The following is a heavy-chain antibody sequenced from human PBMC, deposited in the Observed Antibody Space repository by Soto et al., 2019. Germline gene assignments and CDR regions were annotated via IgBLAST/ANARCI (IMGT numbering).Heavy chain of an antibody. D-gene: IGHD6-6*01. CDR2: IYSGGST. CDR3: ARDGIAAPKGG. V-gene: IGHV3-66*01. J-gene: IGHJ4*02. Sequence: EVQLVESGGGLVQPGGSLRLSCEASGFTVSSNYMSWVRQAPGKGLEWVSVIYSGGSTYYADSVKGRFTISRDNSKNTLYLQMNSLRAEDTAVYYCARDGIAAPKGGWGQGTLVTVSS. CDR1: GFTVSSNY.